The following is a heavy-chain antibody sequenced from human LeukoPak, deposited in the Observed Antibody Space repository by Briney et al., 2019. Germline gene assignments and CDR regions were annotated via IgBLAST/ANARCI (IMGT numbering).Heavy chain of an antibody. V-gene: IGHV5-51*01. J-gene: IGHJ2*01. CDR1: GYSFTCYW. CDR2: MYPGDYDI. D-gene: IGHD2-15*01. Sequence: GESLNISCKCAGYSFTCYWIGWGRQPPGKGLEWGGIMYPGDYDISYGPSFQGQVTISAHKSLNPAYLPWSSLKASDTAMYYCARRGGHDSYFDLWGRGTLVTVSS. CDR3: ARRGGHDSYFDL.